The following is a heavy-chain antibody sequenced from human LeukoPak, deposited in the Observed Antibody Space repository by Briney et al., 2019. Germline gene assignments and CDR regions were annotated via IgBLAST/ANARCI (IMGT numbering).Heavy chain of an antibody. Sequence: KPSETLSLTCAVYGGSFSGYYWSWIRQHPGKGLEWIGYIYYSGSTYYNPSLKSRVTISVDTSKNQFSLKLSSVTAADTAVYYCARVFITSSQQAFDYWGQGTLVTVSS. CDR3: ARVFITSSQQAFDY. V-gene: IGHV4-31*11. CDR2: IYYSGST. D-gene: IGHD3-22*01. CDR1: GGSFSGYY. J-gene: IGHJ4*02.